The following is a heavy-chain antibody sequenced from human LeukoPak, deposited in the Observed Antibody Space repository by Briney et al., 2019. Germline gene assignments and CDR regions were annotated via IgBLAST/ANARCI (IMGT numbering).Heavy chain of an antibody. CDR2: IYYSGST. CDR1: GGSISSYY. CDR3: ARVSSGASAEYYFDY. Sequence: SETLSLTCTVSGGSISSYYWSWIRQPPGKGLEWIGYIYYSGSTNYNPSLKSRVTISVDTSKNQFSLKLSSVTAADTAVYYCARVSSGASAEYYFDYWGQGTLVTVSS. D-gene: IGHD1-26*01. J-gene: IGHJ4*02. V-gene: IGHV4-59*01.